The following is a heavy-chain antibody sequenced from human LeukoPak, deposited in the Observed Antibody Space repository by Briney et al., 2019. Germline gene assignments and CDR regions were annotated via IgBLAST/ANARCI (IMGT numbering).Heavy chain of an antibody. J-gene: IGHJ5*02. CDR3: AREVAAAGTNWFDP. Sequence: ASVKVSCKASGGTFSSYAISWVRQAPGQGLEWMGWISAYNGNTNYAQKLQGRVTMTTDTSTSTAYMELRSLRSDDTAVYYCAREVAAAGTNWFDPWGQGTLVTVSS. CDR2: ISAYNGNT. V-gene: IGHV1-18*01. D-gene: IGHD6-13*01. CDR1: GGTFSSYA.